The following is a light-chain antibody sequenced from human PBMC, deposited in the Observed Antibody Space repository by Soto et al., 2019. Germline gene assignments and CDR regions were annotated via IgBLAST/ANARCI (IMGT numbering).Light chain of an antibody. V-gene: IGLV2-14*01. CDR3: SSYTSSSTLYV. CDR1: SSDVGGYNY. CDR2: DVS. Sequence: QSVLTQPASVSGSPGQSITISCTGTSSDVGGYNYVSWYQQHPGKAPKLMIYDVSNRPSGVSNRFSGSKSGNTASLTISGLQAEYEADYYCSSYTSSSTLYVVGTGTKLTVL. J-gene: IGLJ1*01.